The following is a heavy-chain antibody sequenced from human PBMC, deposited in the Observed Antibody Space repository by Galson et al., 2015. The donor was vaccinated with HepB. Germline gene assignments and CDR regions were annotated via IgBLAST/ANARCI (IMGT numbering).Heavy chain of an antibody. D-gene: IGHD2-2*01. Sequence: SLRLSCEASGFTFSSYAMHWVRQAPGKGLEWVAVISYDGSNKYYADSVKGRFTISRDNSKNTLYLQMNSLRAEDTAVYYCARDRSSTGIFDYWGQGTLVTVSS. CDR3: ARDRSSTGIFDY. CDR2: ISYDGSNK. V-gene: IGHV3-30-3*01. J-gene: IGHJ4*02. CDR1: GFTFSSYA.